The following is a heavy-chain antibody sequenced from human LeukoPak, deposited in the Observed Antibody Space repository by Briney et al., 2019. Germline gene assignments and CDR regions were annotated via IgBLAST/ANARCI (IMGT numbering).Heavy chain of an antibody. CDR3: AKPTKVRYSSGWQYAYFDY. J-gene: IGHJ4*02. CDR2: IWYDGSNK. D-gene: IGHD6-19*01. CDR1: GFTSSSYG. V-gene: IGHV3-33*06. Sequence: GGSLRLSCAASGFTSSSYGMHWVRQAPGKGLEGVAVIWYDGSNKYYAASVKGRFTISRDNSKNTLYLQMNSLRAEDTAVYYCAKPTKVRYSSGWQYAYFDYWGQGTLVTVSS.